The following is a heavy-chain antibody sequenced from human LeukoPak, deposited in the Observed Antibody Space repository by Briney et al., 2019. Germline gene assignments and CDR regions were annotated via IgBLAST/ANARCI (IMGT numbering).Heavy chain of an antibody. CDR1: GGSISSSYYY. CDR3: ARHLAIFGVVVLLNYFDY. V-gene: IGHV4-39*01. J-gene: IGHJ4*02. D-gene: IGHD3-3*01. Sequence: PSETLSLTCTVSGGSISSSYYYWGWIRQTPGKGLEWIGSIYYSGSTYYNPSLKSRVTISVDTSKNQFSLKLSSVTAADTAVYYCARHLAIFGVVVLLNYFDYWGQGTLVTASS. CDR2: IYYSGST.